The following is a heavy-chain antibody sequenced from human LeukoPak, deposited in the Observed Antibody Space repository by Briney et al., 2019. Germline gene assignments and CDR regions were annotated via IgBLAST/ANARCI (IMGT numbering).Heavy chain of an antibody. CDR1: GFTFSSYG. J-gene: IGHJ4*02. D-gene: IGHD4-17*01. CDR2: ISYDGSNK. CDR3: AKDQHPVKSYFDY. V-gene: IGHV3-30*18. Sequence: PGRSLRLSCAASGFTFSSYGMHWVRQAPGKGLEWVAVISYDGSNKYYADSVKGRFTISRDNSKNTLYLQMNGLRAEDTAVYYCAKDQHPVKSYFDYWGQGTLVTVSS.